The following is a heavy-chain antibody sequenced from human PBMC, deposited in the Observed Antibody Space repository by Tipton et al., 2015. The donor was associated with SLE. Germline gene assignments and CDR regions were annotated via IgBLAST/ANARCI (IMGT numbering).Heavy chain of an antibody. D-gene: IGHD3-10*01. V-gene: IGHV4-34*01. CDR1: GGTSRDYF. J-gene: IGHJ4*02. Sequence: TLSLTCAVYGGTSRDYFWSWIRQPPGKGLEWIGEVSHRGTTNYNPTLKSRVTISVDTSKNQFSLKLSSVTAADTAVYYCASGLSFDYWGQGTLVTVSS. CDR3: ASGLSFDY. CDR2: VSHRGTT.